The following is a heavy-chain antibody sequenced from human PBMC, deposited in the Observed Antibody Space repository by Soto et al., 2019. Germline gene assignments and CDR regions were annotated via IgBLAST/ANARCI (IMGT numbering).Heavy chain of an antibody. Sequence: GPVKVSCKASGYTFASYAISWMRQAPGQGLEWMGWISAYNGNTNYAQKLQGRVTMTTDTSTSTAYMELRSLRSDDTAVYYCARGSSSDWFDPWGQGTLVTVSS. D-gene: IGHD6-6*01. CDR3: ARGSSSDWFDP. CDR1: GYTFASYA. J-gene: IGHJ5*02. CDR2: ISAYNGNT. V-gene: IGHV1-18*01.